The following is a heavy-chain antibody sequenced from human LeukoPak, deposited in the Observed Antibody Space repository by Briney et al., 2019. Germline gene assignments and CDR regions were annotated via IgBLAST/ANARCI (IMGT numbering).Heavy chain of an antibody. CDR3: AKEIFGVVITYFDY. Sequence: GGSLRLSCAASGITSSSYAMSWVRQAPGKGLEWVSAISGSGGSTYYADSVKGRFTISRDNSKNTLYLQMNSLRAEDTAVYYCAKEIFGVVITYFDYWGQGTLVTVSS. CDR2: ISGSGGST. D-gene: IGHD3-3*01. CDR1: GITSSSYA. J-gene: IGHJ4*02. V-gene: IGHV3-23*01.